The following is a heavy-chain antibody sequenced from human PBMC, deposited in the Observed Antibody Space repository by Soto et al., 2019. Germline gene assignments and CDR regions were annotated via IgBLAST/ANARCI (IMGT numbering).Heavy chain of an antibody. Sequence: QVQVQQWGAGLLRPSEILSLTCAVSGGSFSNYYWSWIRQSPGRGLEWIGEVNHATTTNYNPSLKSRVTMSVDTSKKQFSLKLTSVTAADTAVYYCRKWFGDLLRDYWGQGTLVTVSS. CDR2: VNHATTT. CDR3: RKWFGDLLRDY. V-gene: IGHV4-34*01. J-gene: IGHJ4*02. CDR1: GGSFSNYY. D-gene: IGHD3-10*01.